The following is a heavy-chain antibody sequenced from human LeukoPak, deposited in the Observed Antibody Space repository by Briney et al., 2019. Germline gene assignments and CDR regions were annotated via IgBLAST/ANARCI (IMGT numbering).Heavy chain of an antibody. D-gene: IGHD5-18*01. CDR2: ISYDGSDK. J-gene: IGHJ6*03. Sequence: GRSLRLSCAASGFTFNSYAIHWVRQAPGKGLEWVAVISYDGSDKYYADSVKGRFTISRDNSKDTLFLQMNSLRPEDTAVYYCARDWVPYSSRDYYCYLDVWGKGTTVTISS. V-gene: IGHV3-30*04. CDR3: ARDWVPYSSRDYYCYLDV. CDR1: GFTFNSYA.